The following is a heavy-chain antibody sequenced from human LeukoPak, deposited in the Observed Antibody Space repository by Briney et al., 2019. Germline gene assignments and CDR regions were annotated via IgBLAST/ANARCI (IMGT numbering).Heavy chain of an antibody. CDR3: TTSWFRYYYDSSGYYYFAFDI. CDR1: GXTFSNAW. J-gene: IGHJ3*02. Sequence: GGSLRLSCAASGXTFSNAWMSWVRQAPGKGQEWVGHIKSKTDGGTTDYAAPVKGRFTISRDDSRNTLFLQMNSLKTEDTAVYYCTTSWFRYYYDSSGYYYFAFDIWGQGTMVTVSS. CDR2: IKSKTDGGTT. V-gene: IGHV3-15*01. D-gene: IGHD3-22*01.